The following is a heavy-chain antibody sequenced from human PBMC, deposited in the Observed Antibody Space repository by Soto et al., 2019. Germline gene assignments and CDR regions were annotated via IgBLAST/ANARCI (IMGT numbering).Heavy chain of an antibody. J-gene: IGHJ6*02. CDR2: ISWNSGSI. D-gene: IGHD6-19*01. CDR3: AKFARSGWNYYYGMDV. CDR1: GFTFDDYA. V-gene: IGHV3-9*01. Sequence: EVQLVESGGGLVQPGRSLRLSCAASGFTFDDYAMHWVRQAPGKGLEWVSGISWNSGSIGYADSVKGRFTISRDNAKNSLYLQMTSLRAEDTALYYCAKFARSGWNYYYGMDVWGQGTTVTVSS.